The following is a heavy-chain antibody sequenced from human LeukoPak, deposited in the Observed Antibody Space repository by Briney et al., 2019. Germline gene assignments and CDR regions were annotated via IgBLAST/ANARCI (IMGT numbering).Heavy chain of an antibody. CDR2: IYYSGST. V-gene: IGHV4-59*08. CDR1: GGSISNKY. CDR3: ARQGGYSSGWSF. D-gene: IGHD6-19*01. Sequence: PSETLSLTCTVSGGSISNKYWSWIRQPPGKGLEWIGYIYYSGSTNYNPSLKSRVTISVDTSKNQFSLKLSSVTAADTAVYYCARQGGYSSGWSFWGQGTLVTVSS. J-gene: IGHJ4*02.